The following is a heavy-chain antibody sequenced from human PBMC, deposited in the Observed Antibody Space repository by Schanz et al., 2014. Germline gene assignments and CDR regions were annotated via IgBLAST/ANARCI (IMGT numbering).Heavy chain of an antibody. CDR1: GGTFSTYP. D-gene: IGHD2-15*01. CDR2: ISPYNGNT. CDR3: ARGRGCTGGSCYSWFDL. J-gene: IGHJ5*02. V-gene: IGHV1-18*04. Sequence: QVQLVQSGAEVKKPGSSMKVSCKASGGTFSTYPINWLRQAPGQGLEWMGRISPYNGNTNYAQKLQGRVTMTADTSTSTVYMELSSLRSEDTAVYYCARGRGCTGGSCYSWFDLWGQGTLVTVAS.